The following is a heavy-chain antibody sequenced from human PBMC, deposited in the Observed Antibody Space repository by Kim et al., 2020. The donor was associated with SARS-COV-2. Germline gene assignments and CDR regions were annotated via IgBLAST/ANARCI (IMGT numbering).Heavy chain of an antibody. CDR1: GGSFSGYY. V-gene: IGHV4-34*01. J-gene: IGHJ4*02. Sequence: SETLSLTCAVYGGSFSGYYWSWIRQPPGKGMEWIGEINHSGSTNYNPSLKSRVTISVDTSKNQFSLKLSSVTAADTAVYYCARSSVSFVRYYFDYWGQGTLVTVSS. CDR3: ARSSVSFVRYYFDY. D-gene: IGHD1-26*01. CDR2: INHSGST.